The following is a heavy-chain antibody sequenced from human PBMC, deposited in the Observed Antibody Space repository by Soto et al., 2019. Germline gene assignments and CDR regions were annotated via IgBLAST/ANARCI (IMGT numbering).Heavy chain of an antibody. CDR2: IYSGGST. D-gene: IGHD5-12*01. J-gene: IGHJ4*02. CDR3: ARGRDGYNYLGPVDY. CDR1: GFTVSSNY. Sequence: EVQLVGSGGGLVQPGGSLRLSCAASGFTVSSNYMSWVRQAPGKGLEWVSVIYSGGSTYYADSVKGRFTISRHNSKNTLYLQMNSLRAEDTAVYYCARGRDGYNYLGPVDYWGQGTLVTVSS. V-gene: IGHV3-53*04.